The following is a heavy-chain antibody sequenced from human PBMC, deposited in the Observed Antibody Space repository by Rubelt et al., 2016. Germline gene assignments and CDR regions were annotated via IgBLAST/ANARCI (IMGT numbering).Heavy chain of an antibody. D-gene: IGHD6-19*01. V-gene: IGHV4-59*01. CDR1: GGSISSYY. J-gene: IGHJ4*02. CDR2: IYYSGST. CDR3: ARESGISSGWSRGVDY. Sequence: QVQLQESGPGLVKPSETLFLTCTVSGGSISSYYWSWIRQPPGKGLEWIGYIYYSGSTNYNPSLKSRVTISVDTSKNQFSLKLSSVTAADTAVYYCARESGISSGWSRGVDYWGQGTLVTVSS.